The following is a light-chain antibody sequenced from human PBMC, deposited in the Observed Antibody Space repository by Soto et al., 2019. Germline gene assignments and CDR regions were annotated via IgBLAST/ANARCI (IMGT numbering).Light chain of an antibody. CDR2: DVS. Sequence: QSVLTQPASVSGSPGQSITISCTGTSSDVGTYNYVSWYQQHPGKAPKLIIYDVSTRPSGLSNRFSGSKSGNTASLTISGLQAEVEADYFCSSYASTSTLVVFGGGTKLTVL. J-gene: IGLJ2*01. CDR3: SSYASTSTLVV. V-gene: IGLV2-14*01. CDR1: SSDVGTYNY.